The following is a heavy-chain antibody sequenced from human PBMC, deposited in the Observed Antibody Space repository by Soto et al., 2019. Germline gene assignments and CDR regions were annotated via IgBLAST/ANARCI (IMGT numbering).Heavy chain of an antibody. CDR2: ISWNSGSI. CDR1: GFTFDDYA. CDR3: AKDTAARRIGLMDV. D-gene: IGHD6-6*01. Sequence: PGGSLRLSCAASGFTFDDYAMHWVRQAPGKGLEWVSGISWNSGSIGYADSVKGRFTISRDNAKNSLYLQMNSLRAEDTALYYCAKDTAARRIGLMDVWGQGTTVTVSS. J-gene: IGHJ6*02. V-gene: IGHV3-9*01.